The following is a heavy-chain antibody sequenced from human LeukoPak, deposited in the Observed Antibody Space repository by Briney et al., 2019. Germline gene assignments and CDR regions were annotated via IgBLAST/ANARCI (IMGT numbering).Heavy chain of an antibody. V-gene: IGHV3-7*01. CDR3: ARESRGYDILTGKYHRGYYSYYMDV. CDR1: GFTFSNYW. CDR2: IKTDGSET. Sequence: GGSLRLSCAASGFTFSNYWMFWVRQAPGKGLEWVAHIKTDGSETYYLDSVKGRFTISRDNAKNSLYLQMNSLRAEDTAVYYCARESRGYDILTGKYHRGYYSYYMDVWGKGTTVTVSS. D-gene: IGHD3-9*01. J-gene: IGHJ6*03.